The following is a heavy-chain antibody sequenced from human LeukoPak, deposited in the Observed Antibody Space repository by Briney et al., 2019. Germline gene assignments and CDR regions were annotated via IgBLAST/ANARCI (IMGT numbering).Heavy chain of an antibody. V-gene: IGHV1-2*04. CDR1: GYTFTGYY. CDR2: INPNSGGT. J-gene: IGHJ5*02. CDR3: ARAVGFNWFDP. D-gene: IGHD2-15*01. Sequence: ASVKVSCKASGYTFTGYYMHWVRQAPGQGLEWMGWINPNSGGTNYAQKFQGWVTMTRDTFISTAYMELSRLRSDDTAVYYCARAVGFNWFDPWGQGTLVTVSS.